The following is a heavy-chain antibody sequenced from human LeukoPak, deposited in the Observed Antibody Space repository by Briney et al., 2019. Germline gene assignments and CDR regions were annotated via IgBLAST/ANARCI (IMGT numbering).Heavy chain of an antibody. Sequence: PSETLSLTCTVSGGSISSYYWSWIRQPAGKGLEWIGRIYTSGSTNYNPSLKSRATMSVDTSKNQFSLKLSSVTAADTAVYYCARDGYYYDSSGFDYWGQGTLVTVSS. J-gene: IGHJ4*02. CDR1: GGSISSYY. CDR3: ARDGYYYDSSGFDY. V-gene: IGHV4-4*07. CDR2: IYTSGST. D-gene: IGHD3-22*01.